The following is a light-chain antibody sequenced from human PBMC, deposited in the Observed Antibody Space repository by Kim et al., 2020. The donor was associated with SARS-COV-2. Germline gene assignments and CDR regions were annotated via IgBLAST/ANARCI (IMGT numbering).Light chain of an antibody. J-gene: IGLJ3*02. V-gene: IGLV3-1*01. CDR3: QAWDSSTAV. CDR2: QDS. CDR1: KLGDKY. Sequence: SGAPGQTASITCSGDKLGDKYACWYQQKPGQSPVLVIYQDSERPSGNPERFSGSNSGNTATLTISGTQAMDEADYYCQAWDSSTAVFGGGTQLTVL.